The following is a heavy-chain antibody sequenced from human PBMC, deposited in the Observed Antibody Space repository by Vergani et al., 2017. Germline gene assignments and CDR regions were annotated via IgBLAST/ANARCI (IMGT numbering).Heavy chain of an antibody. D-gene: IGHD3-10*01. Sequence: QVQLAESGGGRVQPGRSLRLSCAASGFSFSSHAIHWVRQAPGTGLEWVAVISNDGSKKYYADSVKGRFTMSRDNSKNTLDLKMNSLRTQDTAVYYCAKAGSVTSGSLQYNFYMDVWGKGATVTVS. J-gene: IGHJ6*03. CDR1: GFSFSSHA. CDR3: AKAGSVTSGSLQYNFYMDV. V-gene: IGHV3-30*18. CDR2: ISNDGSKK.